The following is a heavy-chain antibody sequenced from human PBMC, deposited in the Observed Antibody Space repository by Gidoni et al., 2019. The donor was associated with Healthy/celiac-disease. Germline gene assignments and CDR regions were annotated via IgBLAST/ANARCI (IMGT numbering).Heavy chain of an antibody. CDR3: ASLSVLLKNEMELTPRYYYGMDV. CDR1: GYAFTDYY. V-gene: IGHV1-2*02. CDR2: INPNSGGT. Sequence: QVQLVQSGAEVKKPGDSVTVSCKASGYAFTDYYMHWVRQAPGQGLEWMGWINPNSGGTNYAQKFQGRVTMTRDTSISTAYMELSRLRSDDTAVYYCASLSVLLKNEMELTPRYYYGMDVWGQGTTVTVSS. J-gene: IGHJ6*02. D-gene: IGHD3-10*01.